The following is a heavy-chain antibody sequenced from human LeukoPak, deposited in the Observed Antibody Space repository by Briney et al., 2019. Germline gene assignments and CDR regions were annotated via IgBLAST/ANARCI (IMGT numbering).Heavy chain of an antibody. V-gene: IGHV1-2*02. D-gene: IGHD3-10*01. J-gene: IGHJ4*02. CDR3: ARESAGGFGELLY. CDR1: GYTFTGYY. Sequence: ASVKVSCKASGYTFTGYYMHWVRQAPGQGLEWMGWINPNSGGTNYAQKFQGRVTMTRDTSISTVYMELSRLRSDDTAVYYCARESAGGFGELLYWGQGTLVTVSS. CDR2: INPNSGGT.